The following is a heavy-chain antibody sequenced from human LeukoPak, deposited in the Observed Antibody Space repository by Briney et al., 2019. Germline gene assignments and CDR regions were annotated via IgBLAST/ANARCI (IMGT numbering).Heavy chain of an antibody. CDR3: ARGGGATSVDY. Sequence: SETLSLTCTVSGGSISSYYWSWLRQPAGKGLEWIGRIYTSGSTNYNPSLKSRVTMSLDTSKYQFSLKLTSVTAADTAVYYCARGGGATSVDYWGQGTLVTVSS. D-gene: IGHD1-26*01. J-gene: IGHJ4*02. CDR1: GGSISSYY. V-gene: IGHV4-4*07. CDR2: IYTSGST.